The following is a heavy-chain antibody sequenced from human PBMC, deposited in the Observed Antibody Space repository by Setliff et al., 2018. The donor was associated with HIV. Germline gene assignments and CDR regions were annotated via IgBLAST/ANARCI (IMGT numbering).Heavy chain of an antibody. CDR3: AREDVMTGYSFDY. CDR1: GFTFSSYA. V-gene: IGHV3-30*04. D-gene: IGHD3-9*01. J-gene: IGHJ4*02. Sequence: GGSLRLSCAASGFTFSSYAMHWVRQPPGKGLERVAVISYDGHNTDYADSVRGRFTISRDNSNNMLFLQMNSLRPEDTAVYYCAREDVMTGYSFDYWGQGTLVTVSS. CDR2: ISYDGHNT.